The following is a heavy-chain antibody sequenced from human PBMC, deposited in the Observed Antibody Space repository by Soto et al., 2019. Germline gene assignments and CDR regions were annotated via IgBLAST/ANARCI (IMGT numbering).Heavy chain of an antibody. CDR3: AKDQMATIHDAFDI. Sequence: GGSLRLSCAASGFTFSSYCIHWVRQAPGKGLEWVAVISYDGSNKYYADSVKGRFTISRDNSKNTLYLQMNSLRAEDTAVYYCAKDQMATIHDAFDIGGQGTMVKVS. V-gene: IGHV3-30*18. J-gene: IGHJ3*02. CDR2: ISYDGSNK. D-gene: IGHD5-12*01. CDR1: GFTFSSYC.